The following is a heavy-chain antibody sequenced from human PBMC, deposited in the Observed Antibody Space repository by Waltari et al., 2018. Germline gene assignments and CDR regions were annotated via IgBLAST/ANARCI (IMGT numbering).Heavy chain of an antibody. J-gene: IGHJ4*02. Sequence: QVQLVQSGAEVKKPGASVKVSCKASGYTFTGYYMHWVRQAPGQGLEWRGWINPNRGGTNYAQKLQGRVTMTRDTSISTAYMELSRLRSDDTAVYYCGREQQGMYWGQGTLVTVSS. CDR3: GREQQGMY. CDR2: INPNRGGT. V-gene: IGHV1-2*02. CDR1: GYTFTGYY. D-gene: IGHD6-13*01.